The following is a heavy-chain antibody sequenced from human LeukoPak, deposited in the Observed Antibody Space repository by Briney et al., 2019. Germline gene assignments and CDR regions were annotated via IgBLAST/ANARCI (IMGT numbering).Heavy chain of an antibody. D-gene: IGHD2-2*01. CDR3: ASPLGDCSSTSCYESDY. V-gene: IGHV1-69*04. CDR1: GGTFSSYA. J-gene: IGHJ4*02. Sequence: GASVKVSCKASGGTFSSYAISWVRQAPGQGLEWLGRIIPILGIANYAQKFQGRVTITADKSTSTAYMELSSLRSEDTAVYYCASPLGDCSSTSCYESDYWGQGTLVTVSS. CDR2: IIPILGIA.